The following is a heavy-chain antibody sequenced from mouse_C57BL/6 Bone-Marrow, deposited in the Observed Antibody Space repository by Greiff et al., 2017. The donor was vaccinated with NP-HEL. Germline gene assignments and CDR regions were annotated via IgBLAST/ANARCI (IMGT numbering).Heavy chain of an antibody. CDR1: GFSLSTFGMG. CDR3: ASTAPFYYGSSYFDY. D-gene: IGHD1-1*01. V-gene: IGHV8-8*01. J-gene: IGHJ2*01. CDR2: IWWDDDK. Sequence: QVTLKESGPGILQPSQTLSLTCSFSGFSLSTFGMGVGWIRQPSGKGLEWLAHIWWDDDKYYNPALKSRLTISKDTSKNQVFLKIANVDTADTATYYCASTAPFYYGSSYFDYWGQGTTLTVSS.